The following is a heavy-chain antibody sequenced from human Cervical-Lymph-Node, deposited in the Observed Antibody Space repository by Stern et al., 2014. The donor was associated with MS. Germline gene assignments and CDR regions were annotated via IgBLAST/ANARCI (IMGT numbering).Heavy chain of an antibody. J-gene: IGHJ4*02. CDR2: VNYAGTT. Sequence: QVQLQESGPGLVKPSETLSLKCSVSGGSVVSSGQYWVWVRQPPGKGLEWIGHVNYAGTTSYNPSLKSRVSISVDTSTSEFTLRLNSVTAADTAMYYCACQNLDCLYSWGQGSLVTVSS. D-gene: IGHD3-9*01. V-gene: IGHV4-39*07. CDR1: GGSVVSSGQY. CDR3: ACQNLDCLYS.